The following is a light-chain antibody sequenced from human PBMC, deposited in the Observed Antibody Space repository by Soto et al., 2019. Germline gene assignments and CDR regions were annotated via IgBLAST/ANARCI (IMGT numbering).Light chain of an antibody. Sequence: IVLTQSPATLSLSPGERATLSCRASQTIHKYLAWYQQRPGQAPRLLISGASNRATGIPDRFSGSGSGTDFSLTISRLEPEDFTVYYCQQYGSSGTFGQGTKVEIK. V-gene: IGKV3-20*01. CDR1: QTIHKY. CDR2: GAS. J-gene: IGKJ1*01. CDR3: QQYGSSGT.